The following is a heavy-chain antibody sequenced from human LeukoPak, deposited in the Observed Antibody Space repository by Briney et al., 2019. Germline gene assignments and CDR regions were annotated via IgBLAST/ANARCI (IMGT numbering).Heavy chain of an antibody. CDR1: GYTFTSYD. Sequence: GASVKVSCKASGYTFTSYDINWVRQATGQGLEWMGSMNPNTTNTGYAQKFQGRVTMTRNTSISTAYMELSSLRSEDTAVYYCASGPEGYPSDYWGQGTLVTVSS. V-gene: IGHV1-8*01. D-gene: IGHD1-1*01. CDR2: MNPNTTNT. CDR3: ASGPEGYPSDY. J-gene: IGHJ4*02.